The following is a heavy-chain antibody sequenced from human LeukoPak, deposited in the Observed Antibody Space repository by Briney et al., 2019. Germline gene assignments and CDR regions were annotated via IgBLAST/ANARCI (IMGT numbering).Heavy chain of an antibody. V-gene: IGHV3-23*01. CDR1: GFTFSSYA. CDR2: ISGSGGST. J-gene: IGHJ4*02. Sequence: PGGSLRLSCAASGFTFSSYAMSWVRQAPGKGLEWVSAISGSGGSTYYADSVKGRFTISRDNSKNTLYLQMNSLRAEDTAVYYCALFDWLLRYFDYWGQGTLSPSPQ. CDR3: ALFDWLLRYFDY. D-gene: IGHD3-9*01.